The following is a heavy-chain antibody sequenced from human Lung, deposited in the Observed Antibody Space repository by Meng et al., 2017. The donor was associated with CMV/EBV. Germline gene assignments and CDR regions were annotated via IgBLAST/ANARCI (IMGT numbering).Heavy chain of an antibody. D-gene: IGHD5-24*01. Sequence: GESLKISCVASGFSLSNYWMTWVRQAPGKALEWMANINQDGSQSYYVDSVRGRFTITRDNGGNSLYLQMNSLGGDDTAVYYCARDPNEDGGVTLDNWGQGILVTVSS. CDR2: INQDGSQS. CDR3: ARDPNEDGGVTLDN. V-gene: IGHV3-7*01. CDR1: GFSLSNYW. J-gene: IGHJ4*02.